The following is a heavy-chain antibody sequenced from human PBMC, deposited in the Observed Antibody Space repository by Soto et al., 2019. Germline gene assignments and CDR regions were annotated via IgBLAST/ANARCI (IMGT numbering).Heavy chain of an antibody. CDR2: INPNSGDT. D-gene: IGHD1-26*01. J-gene: IGHJ6*02. Sequence: ASVKVSCKASGYTFTGYYMHWVRQAPGQGLEWMGWINPNSGDTNYAQKFQGRVTMTRDTSISTAYMELSRLRSDDTAVYYCARDPPAGVGGMDVWGQGTTVTVSS. CDR1: GYTFTGYY. V-gene: IGHV1-2*02. CDR3: ARDPPAGVGGMDV.